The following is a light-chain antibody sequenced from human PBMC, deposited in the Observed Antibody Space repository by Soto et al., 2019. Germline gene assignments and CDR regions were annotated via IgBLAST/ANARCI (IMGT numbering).Light chain of an antibody. J-gene: IGKJ3*01. V-gene: IGKV1-12*01. CDR3: QQAKPHPRT. Sequence: EIQMNQSPSSVSASLGDRVTITCGTSQDISVYLLWFQQKPGQAPKLLLSGAFALQSGVPSRFSGRGSGTVFPLTISSLQLGDFATYYCQQAKPHPRTFGPG. CDR2: GAF. CDR1: QDISVY.